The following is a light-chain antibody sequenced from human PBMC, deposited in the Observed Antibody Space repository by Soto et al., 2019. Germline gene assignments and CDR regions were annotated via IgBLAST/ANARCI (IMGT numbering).Light chain of an antibody. CDR1: SRDIGFFNY. Sequence: VLTQPASVSGSPGQSITISCTGTSRDIGFFNYVSWYQQFPGNAPKLIIFEVTNRPSGVSNRFSASKSGNTASLTISGLQAEDGADYYCSSYTTRSTYVFGTGTKVTVL. J-gene: IGLJ1*01. V-gene: IGLV2-14*01. CDR2: EVT. CDR3: SSYTTRSTYV.